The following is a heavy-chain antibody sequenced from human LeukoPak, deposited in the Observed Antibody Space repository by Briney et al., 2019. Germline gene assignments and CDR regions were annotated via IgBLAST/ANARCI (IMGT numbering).Heavy chain of an antibody. CDR1: GFVFSIYA. CDR3: AREGDPPGFYYYHHLDV. V-gene: IGHV3-21*01. D-gene: IGHD3-16*01. Sequence: GGSLRLSCAASGFVFSIYAIDWVRQAPGRGLEWVSAISSGSSFQNYADSVKGRFTISRDNAKNSVYLQMNRLRAEDTAVYFCAREGDPPGFYYYHHLDVWGKGTTVTVSS. CDR2: ISSGSSFQ. J-gene: IGHJ6*03.